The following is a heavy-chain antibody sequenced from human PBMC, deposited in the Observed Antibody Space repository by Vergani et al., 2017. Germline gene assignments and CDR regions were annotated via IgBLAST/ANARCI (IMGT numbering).Heavy chain of an antibody. CDR2: ISESGVST. V-gene: IGHV3-23*01. CDR1: GFTFSSYA. Sequence: EVQLLESGGGLLQPGGSLRLSCAASGFTFSSYAMSWVRQAPGKGLEWVSTISESGVSTYYADSVTGRFTISRDNSKNTLYLQMNSLRAEDTAVYYCAKGGYLVYYYMHVWGKGTTVTVSS. J-gene: IGHJ6*03. CDR3: AKGGYLVYYYMHV. D-gene: IGHD2-15*01.